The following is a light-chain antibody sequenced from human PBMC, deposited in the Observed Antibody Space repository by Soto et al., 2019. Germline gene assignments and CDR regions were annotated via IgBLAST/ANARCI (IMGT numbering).Light chain of an antibody. V-gene: IGKV1-17*03. CDR1: QGIDNW. J-gene: IGKJ1*01. CDR2: GTS. CDR3: LQHETYPRT. Sequence: DIQMTQSPSSVSASVGDRVTITCRASQGIDNWLAWYQQKPGEAPKRLIYGTSNLQTGVPSRFSGSGSGTEFTLTISSLQPEDFATYYCLQHETYPRTFGQGTKVDI.